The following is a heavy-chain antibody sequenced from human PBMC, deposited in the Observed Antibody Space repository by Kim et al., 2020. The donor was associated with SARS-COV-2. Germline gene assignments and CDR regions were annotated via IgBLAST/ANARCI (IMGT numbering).Heavy chain of an antibody. CDR1: GGSISSGGYY. V-gene: IGHV4-31*03. CDR2: IYYSGST. J-gene: IGHJ6*02. Sequence: SETLSLTCTVSGGSISSGGYYWSWIRQHPGKGLEWIGYIYYSGSTYYNPSLKSRVTISVDTSKNQFSLKLSSVTAADTAVYYCARYGRYFDWLLYPNYYYYGMDVWGQGTTVTVSS. CDR3: ARYGRYFDWLLYPNYYYYGMDV. D-gene: IGHD3-9*01.